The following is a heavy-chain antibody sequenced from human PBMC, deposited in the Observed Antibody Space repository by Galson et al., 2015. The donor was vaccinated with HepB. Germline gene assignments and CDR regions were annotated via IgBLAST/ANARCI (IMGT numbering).Heavy chain of an antibody. Sequence: SLRLSCAASGFTFSNYGMHWVRQAPGKGLEWVAVISYDGKSMYYADSVKGRFTISRDNSENTLYLQVSSLRAEDTAVFYCTRDIRSTYFDLWGRGTLVTVSS. J-gene: IGHJ2*01. D-gene: IGHD2-21*01. V-gene: IGHV3-33*01. CDR3: TRDIRSTYFDL. CDR1: GFTFSNYG. CDR2: ISYDGKSM.